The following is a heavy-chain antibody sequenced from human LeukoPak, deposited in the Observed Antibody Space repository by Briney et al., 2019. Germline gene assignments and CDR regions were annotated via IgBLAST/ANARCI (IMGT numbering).Heavy chain of an antibody. CDR2: ISYDGRNK. CDR1: GFTFSTYG. D-gene: IGHD5-18*01. Sequence: SGGSLRLSCAAPGFTFSTYGMQWVRQAVGKGLEWGAVISYDGRNKYYAASVKGRFTISRDNSKNTLYLQMHSLRAEDTAVYYCAKGDTAMFKGAFDYWGQGALVTVSS. J-gene: IGHJ4*02. V-gene: IGHV3-30*18. CDR3: AKGDTAMFKGAFDY.